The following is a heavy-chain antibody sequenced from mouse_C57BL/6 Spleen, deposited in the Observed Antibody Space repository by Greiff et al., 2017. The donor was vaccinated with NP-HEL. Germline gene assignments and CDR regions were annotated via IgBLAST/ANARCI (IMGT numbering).Heavy chain of an antibody. J-gene: IGHJ2*01. CDR2: ISYDGSN. D-gene: IGHD2-5*01. CDR1: GYSITSGYY. Sequence: EVQLQQSGPGLVKPSQSLSLTCSVTGYSITSGYYWNWIRQFPGNKLEWMGYISYDGSNNYNPSLKNRISITRDTSKNQFFLKLNSVTTEDTATYYCARVTYMSNYYFDYWGQGTTLTVSS. V-gene: IGHV3-6*01. CDR3: ARVTYMSNYYFDY.